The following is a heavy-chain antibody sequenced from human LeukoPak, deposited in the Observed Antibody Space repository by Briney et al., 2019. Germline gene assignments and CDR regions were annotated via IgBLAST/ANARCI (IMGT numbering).Heavy chain of an antibody. CDR3: ARDFYDTSGYYYDY. D-gene: IGHD3-22*01. Sequence: GGSLRLSCAASGFTFSSYSMNWVRQAPGKGLEWVSSISSSSSYIYYADSLKGRFTISRDNAKNSLYLQMNSLRAEDTAVYYCARDFYDTSGYYYDYWGQGTLVTVSS. CDR2: ISSSSSYI. V-gene: IGHV3-21*01. CDR1: GFTFSSYS. J-gene: IGHJ4*02.